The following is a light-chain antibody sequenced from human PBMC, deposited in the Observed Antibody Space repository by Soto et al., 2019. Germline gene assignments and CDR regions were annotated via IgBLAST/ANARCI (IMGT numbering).Light chain of an antibody. CDR3: QQYNSYLWT. V-gene: IGKV1-5*03. CDR1: QSISSW. CDR2: KAS. J-gene: IGKJ1*01. Sequence: DIQMTQSPSTLSASVGXXXXXXXXASQSISSWLAWYQQKPGKAPKLLIYKASSLESGVPSRFSGSGSGTEFTLTISSLQPDDXATYXCQQYNSYLWTFGQGTKVEIK.